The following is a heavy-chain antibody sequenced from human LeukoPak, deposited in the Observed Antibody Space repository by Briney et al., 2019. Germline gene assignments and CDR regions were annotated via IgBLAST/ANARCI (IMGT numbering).Heavy chain of an antibody. CDR2: IIPIFGTA. Sequence: SVKVSCKASGGTFSSYAISWVRQAPGQGLKWMGRIIPIFGTANYAQKFQGRVTITTDESTSTAYMELSSLRSEDTAVYYCARSEVVAAQISDYWGQGTLVTVSS. D-gene: IGHD2-15*01. J-gene: IGHJ4*02. V-gene: IGHV1-69*05. CDR1: GGTFSSYA. CDR3: ARSEVVAAQISDY.